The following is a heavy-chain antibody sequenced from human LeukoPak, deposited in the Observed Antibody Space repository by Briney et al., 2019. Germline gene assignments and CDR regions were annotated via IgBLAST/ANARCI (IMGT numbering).Heavy chain of an antibody. CDR3: ARPTVPPLTYYYYYMDV. J-gene: IGHJ6*03. V-gene: IGHV4-38-2*02. CDR2: IYHSGST. Sequence: PSETLSLTCTVSGYSISSGYYWGWIRQPPGKGLEWIGSIYHSGSTYYNPSLKSRATISVDTSKNQFSLKLSSVTAADTAVYYCARPTVPPLTYYYYYMDVWGKRTTVTVSS. CDR1: GYSISSGYY. D-gene: IGHD1-1*01.